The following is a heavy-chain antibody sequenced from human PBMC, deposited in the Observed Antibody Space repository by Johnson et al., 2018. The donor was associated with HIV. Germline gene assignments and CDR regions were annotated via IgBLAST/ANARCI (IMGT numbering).Heavy chain of an antibody. CDR3: ARGQTAYSGYDVPLDI. Sequence: VQLVESGGGLIQPGGSLRLSCAASGFTFSNYDMYWVRQATGKGLEWVSGIGTAGDTYYADSLKGRFTISREDAKNSLYLQMNSLRVEDTAVYYCARGQTAYSGYDVPLDIWGQGTMVTVSS. D-gene: IGHD5-12*01. CDR1: GFTFSNYD. CDR2: IGTAGDT. J-gene: IGHJ3*02. V-gene: IGHV3-13*01.